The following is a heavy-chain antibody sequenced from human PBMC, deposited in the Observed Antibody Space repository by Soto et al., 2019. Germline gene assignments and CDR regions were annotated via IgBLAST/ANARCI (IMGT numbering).Heavy chain of an antibody. Sequence: QLQLQESGPGLVKPSETLSLTCTVSGGSISSSSYYWGWIRQPPGKGLEWIGSIYYSGSTYYNPSLTSRVTISVDTSKNQFSLKLSSVTAADTAVYYCARQVSSWYDYWGQGTLVTVSS. V-gene: IGHV4-39*01. CDR2: IYYSGST. CDR3: ARQVSSWYDY. J-gene: IGHJ4*02. CDR1: GGSISSSSYY. D-gene: IGHD6-13*01.